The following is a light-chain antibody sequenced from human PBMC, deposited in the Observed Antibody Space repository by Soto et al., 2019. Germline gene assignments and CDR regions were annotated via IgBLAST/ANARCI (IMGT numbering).Light chain of an antibody. CDR1: SGSIASNY. CDR3: QSYGDNNQV. V-gene: IGLV6-57*02. Sequence: NFMLTQPHSVSESPGKTVTISCTGSSGSIASNYAQWFQQRPGSAPTTVIYEDNKRPSGVPDRFSGSIDSSSNSASLTISGLNTEDEADYYCQSYGDNNQVFGGGTKLTVL. CDR2: EDN. J-gene: IGLJ3*02.